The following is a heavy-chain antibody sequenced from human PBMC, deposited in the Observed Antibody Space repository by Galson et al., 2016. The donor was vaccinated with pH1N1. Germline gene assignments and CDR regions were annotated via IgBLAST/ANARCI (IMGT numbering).Heavy chain of an antibody. CDR3: AKEIQRGCDGMDV. V-gene: IGHV3-43*01. CDR1: GFTFHDYT. CDR2: VSWDGGST. Sequence: SLRLSCAASGFTFHDYTMHWVRQTPGKGLEWVSLVSWDGGSTYYADYVKGRFTVSRDNSKNSLYLQMNSLRSEDTALYYCAKEIQRGCDGMDVWGRGTTFTVS. J-gene: IGHJ6*02.